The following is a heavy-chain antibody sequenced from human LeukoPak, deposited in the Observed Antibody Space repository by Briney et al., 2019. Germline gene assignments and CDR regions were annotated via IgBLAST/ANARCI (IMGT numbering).Heavy chain of an antibody. CDR1: GYTFTSYG. Sequence: SVKVSCKASGYTFTSYGISWVRQAPGQGLEWMGWISAYNGNTNYAQTLQGRVTMTTDTSTSTAYMELRSLRSDDTAVYYCARETLYYYDSSGYYFQHFQHWGQGTLVTVSS. CDR2: ISAYNGNT. J-gene: IGHJ1*01. CDR3: ARETLYYYDSSGYYFQHFQH. D-gene: IGHD3-22*01. V-gene: IGHV1-18*01.